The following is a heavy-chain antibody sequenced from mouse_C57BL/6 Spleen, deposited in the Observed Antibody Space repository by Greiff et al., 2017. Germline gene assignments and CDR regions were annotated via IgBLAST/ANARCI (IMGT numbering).Heavy chain of an antibody. CDR1: GYTFTDYY. J-gene: IGHJ3*01. Sequence: EVKLVESGPVLVKPGASVKMSCKASGYTFTDYYMNWVKQSHGKSLEWIGVINPYNGGTSYNQKFKGKATLTVDKSSSTAYMELNSLTSEDSAVYYCAKEGLLFAYWGQGTLVTVSA. CDR2: INPYNGGT. D-gene: IGHD3-1*01. V-gene: IGHV1-19*01. CDR3: AKEGLLFAY.